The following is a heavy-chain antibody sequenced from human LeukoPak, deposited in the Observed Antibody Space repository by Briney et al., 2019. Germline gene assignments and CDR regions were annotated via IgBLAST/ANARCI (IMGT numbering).Heavy chain of an antibody. J-gene: IGHJ4*02. D-gene: IGHD3-10*01. CDR1: RCSLPKIS. CDR3: ATGAMVCEY. V-gene: IGHV1-24*01. CDR2: FGPQVGET. Sequence: ASVNVSCMVSRCSLPKISIDWVRQAPGNGLEGMGTFGPQVGETIHAQKLQGRLKMTVDTSTVTADMEVNSLQSEDTAVYYCATGAMVCEYWGQGTLVTVSS.